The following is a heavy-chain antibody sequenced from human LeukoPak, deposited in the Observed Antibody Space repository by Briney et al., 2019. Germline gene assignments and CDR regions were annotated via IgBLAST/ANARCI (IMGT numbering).Heavy chain of an antibody. CDR2: IYSGGST. V-gene: IGHV3-53*01. D-gene: IGHD2-2*01. J-gene: IGHJ6*03. Sequence: GGSLRLSCAASGFTVSSNYMSWVRQAPGKGLEWVSVIYSGGSTYYADSVKGRFTISRDNSENTLSLQMDSLRAEDTAVYYCARENTYCSSSSCQYYYYYYYMDVWGKGTTVTVSS. CDR1: GFTVSSNY. CDR3: ARENTYCSSSSCQYYYYYYYMDV.